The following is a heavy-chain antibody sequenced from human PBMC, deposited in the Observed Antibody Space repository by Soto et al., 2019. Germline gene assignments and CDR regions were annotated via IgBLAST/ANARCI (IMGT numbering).Heavy chain of an antibody. CDR2: ISGSGGST. V-gene: IGHV3-23*01. CDR1: GFTFSSYA. J-gene: IGHJ5*02. D-gene: IGHD1-26*01. CDR3: AKDPLARIGGATTVVGWFAP. Sequence: GGSLRLSCAASGFTFSSYAMSWVRQAPGKGLEWVSAISGSGGSTYYADSVKGRFTISRDNSKNTLYLQMNSLRAEDTAVYYCAKDPLARIGGATTVVGWFAPGGQGPLVPVPS.